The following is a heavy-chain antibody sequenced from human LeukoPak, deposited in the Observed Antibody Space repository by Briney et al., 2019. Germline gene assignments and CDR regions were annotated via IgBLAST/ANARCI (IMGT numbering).Heavy chain of an antibody. J-gene: IGHJ4*02. CDR1: GGSISSYY. CDR2: IYTSGST. D-gene: IGHD6-6*01. V-gene: IGHV4-4*07. Sequence: SETLTLACTVSGGSISSYYWSWIRQPAGKGLGWIGRIYTSGSTNYNPSLKSRVTMSVDTSKNQFSLKLSSVTAADTAVYYCAREYSSSSWIDYWGQGTLVTVSS. CDR3: AREYSSSSWIDY.